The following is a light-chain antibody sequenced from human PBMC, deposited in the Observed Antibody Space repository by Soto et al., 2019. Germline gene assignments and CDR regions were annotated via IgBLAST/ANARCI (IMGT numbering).Light chain of an antibody. CDR3: YTYAGSDTFVV. V-gene: IGLV2-23*02. Sequence: QSALTQPASVSGSPGQSITISCTGTSSDVGSYNLVSWYQQHPGKAPKLMIYEVSKRPSGVSNRFSGSKSGNTASLTISGLQAEDEADYYCYTYAGSDTFVVFGGGTKLTVL. CDR1: SSDVGSYNL. J-gene: IGLJ2*01. CDR2: EVS.